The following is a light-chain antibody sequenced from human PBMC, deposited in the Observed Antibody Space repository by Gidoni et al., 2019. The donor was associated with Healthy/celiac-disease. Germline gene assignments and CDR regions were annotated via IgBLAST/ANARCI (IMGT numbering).Light chain of an antibody. CDR2: DAS. CDR3: QQRSNWPSYT. V-gene: IGKV3-11*01. Sequence: EIVLTQSPATLSLSPGERATLSCSASQSVSSYLAWYHQQPGQAPRLLIYDASNRATGIPARFSGSGSGTDFTLTISSLEPEDFAVYYCQQRSNWPSYTFGQGTKLEIK. CDR1: QSVSSY. J-gene: IGKJ2*01.